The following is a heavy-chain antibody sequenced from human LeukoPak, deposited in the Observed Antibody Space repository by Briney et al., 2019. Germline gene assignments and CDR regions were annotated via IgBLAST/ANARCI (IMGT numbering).Heavy chain of an antibody. D-gene: IGHD1-14*01. CDR3: ARDLSSRITGTTGWFDP. Sequence: SETLCLTVTVPGAPIRSSYWTWIPQPPGKGLEWSVSFFFSGSTNYNPSLKSRVTISVDTSKNQFSLKLSSVTAADTAVYYCARDLSSRITGTTGWFDPWGQGTLVTVSS. CDR2: FFFSGST. J-gene: IGHJ5*02. CDR1: GAPIRSSY. V-gene: IGHV4-59*12.